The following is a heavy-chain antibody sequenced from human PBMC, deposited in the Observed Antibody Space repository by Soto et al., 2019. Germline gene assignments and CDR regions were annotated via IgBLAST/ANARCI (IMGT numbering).Heavy chain of an antibody. Sequence: QVQLVQSGAEVKKPGSSVKVSCKASGGTFSSYAISWVRQAPGQGLEWMGGIIPIFGTANYAQKFQGRVTITADETTSTAYRELSSLRSEDTAVYYCARAQGWDWNYISAQTTYYYYGMDVWGQGTTVTVSS. CDR1: GGTFSSYA. J-gene: IGHJ6*02. CDR3: ARAQGWDWNYISAQTTYYYYGMDV. D-gene: IGHD1-7*01. CDR2: IIPIFGTA. V-gene: IGHV1-69*01.